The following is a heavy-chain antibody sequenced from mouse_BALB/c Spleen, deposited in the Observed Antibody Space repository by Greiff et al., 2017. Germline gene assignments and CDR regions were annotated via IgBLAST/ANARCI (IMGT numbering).Heavy chain of an antibody. J-gene: IGHJ2*01. CDR2: ILPGSGST. V-gene: IGHV1-9*01. CDR1: GYTFSSYW. D-gene: IGHD1-1*01. Sequence: VQLQQSGAELMKPGASVKISCKATGYTFSSYWIEWVKQRPGHGLEWIGEILPGSGSTNYNEKFKGKATFTADTSSNTAYMQLSSLTSEDSAVYYCARRGIYYYGSPLDYWGQGTTLTVSS. CDR3: ARRGIYYYGSPLDY.